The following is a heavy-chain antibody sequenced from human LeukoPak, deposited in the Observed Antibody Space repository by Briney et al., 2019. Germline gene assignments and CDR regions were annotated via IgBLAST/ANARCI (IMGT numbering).Heavy chain of an antibody. V-gene: IGHV4-34*01. Sequence: SETLSLTCAVYGGSFSGYYWSWIRQPPGKGLEWIGEINHSGSTNYNPSLKSRVTMSVDTSKNQFSLKLSSVTAADTAVYYCARGRLESSSWYIWFDPWGQGTLVTVSS. D-gene: IGHD6-13*01. CDR3: ARGRLESSSWYIWFDP. J-gene: IGHJ5*02. CDR1: GGSFSGYY. CDR2: INHSGST.